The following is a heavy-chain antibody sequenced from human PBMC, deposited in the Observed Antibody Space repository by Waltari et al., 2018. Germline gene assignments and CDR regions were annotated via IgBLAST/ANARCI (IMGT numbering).Heavy chain of an antibody. CDR1: GGPTTRSGYQ. CDR3: ARLHTGDLLMDV. J-gene: IGHJ6*04. D-gene: IGHD7-27*01. CDR2: IYYSGTT. V-gene: IGHV4-39*01. Sequence: QLQLQESGQGRVKPSEPRPPTRTVLGGPTTRSGYQWVGSRQPRGKGLGWIGSIYYSGTTYYNPSIKSRVTISVDTSKNQFSLKRSSVTAADTAVYYCARLHTGDLLMDVWGKGTTVTVSS.